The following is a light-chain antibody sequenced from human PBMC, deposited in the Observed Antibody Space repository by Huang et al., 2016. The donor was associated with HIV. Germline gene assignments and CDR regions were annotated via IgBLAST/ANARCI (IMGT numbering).Light chain of an antibody. CDR2: GAS. J-gene: IGKJ2*01. Sequence: EIVMTQSPATLAVSPGERATLSCRASQSVSSNLAWYQQKPGQAPRLLIYGASTRATGIPARFSALGSGTEFTLTISSLQSEGFAVYYCQQYNNWPPMYTFGQGTNLEIK. CDR1: QSVSSN. CDR3: QQYNNWPPMYT. V-gene: IGKV3-15*01.